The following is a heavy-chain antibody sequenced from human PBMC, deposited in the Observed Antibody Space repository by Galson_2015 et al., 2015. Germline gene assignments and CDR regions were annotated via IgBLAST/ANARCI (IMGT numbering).Heavy chain of an antibody. V-gene: IGHV3-74*01. CDR1: GFTFSNYW. CDR3: ARVGAHRTFGAKPFDY. J-gene: IGHJ4*02. D-gene: IGHD3-16*01. CDR2: IHSDGSST. Sequence: SLRLSCAASGFTFSNYWMHWVRQAPGKGLVWVSRIHSDGSSTSYADSVKGRSTISSDNAKNRLYLQMNSLRAEDAAVYFCARVGAHRTFGAKPFDYWGQGTLVTVSS.